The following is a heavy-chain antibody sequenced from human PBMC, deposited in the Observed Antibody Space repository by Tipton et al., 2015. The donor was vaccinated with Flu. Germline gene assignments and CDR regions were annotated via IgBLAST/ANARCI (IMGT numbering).Heavy chain of an antibody. V-gene: IGHV4-59*01. CDR3: ARAGTTWGRMDV. Sequence: LRLSCTVSGGSITSYYWSWIRQPPGKGLEWIGYIYYGGYSSYNPSLKSRVTISVDTSKNQFSLKLSSVTAADTAVYYCARAGTTWGRMDVWGQGTTVTVSS. J-gene: IGHJ6*02. D-gene: IGHD3-16*01. CDR1: GGSITSYY. CDR2: IYYGGYS.